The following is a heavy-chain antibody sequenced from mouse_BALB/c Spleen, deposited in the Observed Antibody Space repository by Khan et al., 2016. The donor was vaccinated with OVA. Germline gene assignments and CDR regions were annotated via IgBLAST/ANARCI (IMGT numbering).Heavy chain of an antibody. J-gene: IGHJ3*01. V-gene: IGHV9-3-1*01. Sequence: QIQLVQSGPELKKPGETVKISCKASGYTFTDYGMNWVKRTPGKGLKWMGWINTYTGEPTYADDFKGRFAFSLETSASTAYLQINNLKNEDTATYFCARSPTWFAYWGQGTLVTVS. CDR1: GYTFTDYG. CDR3: ARSPTWFAY. CDR2: INTYTGEP.